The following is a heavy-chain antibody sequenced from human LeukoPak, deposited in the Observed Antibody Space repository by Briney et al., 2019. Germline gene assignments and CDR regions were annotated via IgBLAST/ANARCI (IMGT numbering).Heavy chain of an antibody. CDR2: INHSGST. CDR1: GGSFSGYY. Sequence: SETLSLTCAVYGGSFSGYYWSWIRQPPGKGLEWIGEINHSGSTNYNPSLKSRVTISVDTSKNQFSLKLSSVTAADTAVYYCARGLSNCSGGSCHYRASAFDYWGQGTLVTVSS. J-gene: IGHJ4*02. D-gene: IGHD2-15*01. CDR3: ARGLSNCSGGSCHYRASAFDY. V-gene: IGHV4-34*01.